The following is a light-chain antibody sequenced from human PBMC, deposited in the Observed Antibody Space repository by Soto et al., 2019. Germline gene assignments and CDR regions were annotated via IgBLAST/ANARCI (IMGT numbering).Light chain of an antibody. V-gene: IGKV1-5*01. CDR3: QQYYSYSWT. CDR2: DGS. Sequence: DIQMTQSPSTLSASVGDRVTITCRASQSISSWLAWYQQKLGKAPKLLIYDGSSFESGVPSRFSGSGSGTEFTLTISSLQPDDFATYYCQQYYSYSWTFGRGTKVDVK. J-gene: IGKJ1*01. CDR1: QSISSW.